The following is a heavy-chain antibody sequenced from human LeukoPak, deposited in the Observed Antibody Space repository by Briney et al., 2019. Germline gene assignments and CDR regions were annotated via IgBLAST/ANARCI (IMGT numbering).Heavy chain of an antibody. CDR3: ASLSGYYPLRGY. J-gene: IGHJ4*02. CDR1: GGSFSGYY. CDR2: INHSGST. V-gene: IGHV4-34*01. Sequence: SETLSLTCAVYGGSFSGYYWSWIRQPPGKGLEWIGEINHSGSTNYNPSLKSRVTISVDTSKNQFSLKLSSVTAADTAVYYCASLSGYYPLRGYWGQGTLVTVSS. D-gene: IGHD3-22*01.